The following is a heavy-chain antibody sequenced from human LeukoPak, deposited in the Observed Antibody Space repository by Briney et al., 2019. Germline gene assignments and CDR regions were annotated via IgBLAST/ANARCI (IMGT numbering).Heavy chain of an antibody. CDR2: IYTSGST. J-gene: IGHJ6*03. Sequence: SETLSLTCTVSGGSISSGSYYWSWIRQPAGRGLEWIGRIYTSGSTNYNPSLKSRVTISVDTSKNQFSLQLSSVTAADTAVYYCARRRAGYYYMDVWGKRTTVTISS. CDR1: GGSISSGSYY. D-gene: IGHD3-10*01. V-gene: IGHV4-61*02. CDR3: ARRRAGYYYMDV.